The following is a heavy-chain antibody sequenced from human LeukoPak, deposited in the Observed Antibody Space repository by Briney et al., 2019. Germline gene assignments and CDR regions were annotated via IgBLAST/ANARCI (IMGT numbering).Heavy chain of an antibody. Sequence: SGTLSLTCAVSGASIRSTNWRSWVRQPPGRGLEWIGEIYHSGSTHYNPSLKSRLAMSADTSMNQFSLRLGSLSAADTAVYYCARVGEDASTRSCLDYWGPGTLVTVSS. CDR1: GASIRSTNW. J-gene: IGHJ4*02. D-gene: IGHD3-10*01. V-gene: IGHV4-4*02. CDR3: ARVGEDASTRSCLDY. CDR2: IYHSGST.